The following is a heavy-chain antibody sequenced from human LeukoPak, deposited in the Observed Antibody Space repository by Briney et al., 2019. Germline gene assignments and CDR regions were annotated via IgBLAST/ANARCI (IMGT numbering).Heavy chain of an antibody. J-gene: IGHJ4*02. D-gene: IGHD5-24*01. CDR1: GGSIGSYY. CDR2: IYYSGST. Sequence: SETLSLTCTVPGGSIGSYYWSWIRQPPGKGLEWIGYIYYSGSTNYNPSLKSRVTISIDTSKNQFSLKLSSVTAADTAVYYCARQPRDGYNPIDYWGQGALVIVSS. CDR3: ARQPRDGYNPIDY. V-gene: IGHV4-59*01.